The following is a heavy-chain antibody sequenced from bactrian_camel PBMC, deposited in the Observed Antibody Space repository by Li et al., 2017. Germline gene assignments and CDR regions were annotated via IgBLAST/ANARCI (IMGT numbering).Heavy chain of an antibody. J-gene: IGHJ4*01. V-gene: IGHV3S40*01. CDR3: AADRFDGLGRPVYAY. CDR1: GFTFRHYD. Sequence: DVQLVESGGGLVQPGASLRLSCTTSGFTFRHYDMSWVRQAPGKGFEWIAGEGGAGGRPFYADSVKGRFTISRDNDKNTLYLAMDRLTTEDTAMYYCAADRFDGLGRPVYAYWGQGTQVTVS. D-gene: IGHD5*01. CDR2: EGGAGGRP.